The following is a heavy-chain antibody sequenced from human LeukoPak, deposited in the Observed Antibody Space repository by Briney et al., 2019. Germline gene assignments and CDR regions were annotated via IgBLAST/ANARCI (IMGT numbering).Heavy chain of an antibody. D-gene: IGHD3-16*01. CDR3: GRDSLGGDY. Sequence: GGSLRLSCAASGFTFTSYWMHWVRQPPGKGLVWVSRVDHAGTGTAYADSVTGRFTISRDNAKNTVYLQMNSLRVEDTAVYYCGRDSLGGDYWGQGTLVTVSS. V-gene: IGHV3-74*01. CDR1: GFTFTSYW. CDR2: VDHAGTGT. J-gene: IGHJ4*02.